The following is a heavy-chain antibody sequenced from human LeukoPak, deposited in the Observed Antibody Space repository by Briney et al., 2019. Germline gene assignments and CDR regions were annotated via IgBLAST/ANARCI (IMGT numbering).Heavy chain of an antibody. Sequence: GGSLRLSCSASGFTLSSYAMSWVRPAPGKGLEWVSAISGSGGSTYYADSVKGRFTISRDSSKNTLYLQMNSLRAEDTAVYYCAKAIRGKQLVPDYWGQGTLVTVSS. V-gene: IGHV3-23*01. CDR1: GFTLSSYA. CDR3: AKAIRGKQLVPDY. D-gene: IGHD6-13*01. J-gene: IGHJ4*02. CDR2: ISGSGGST.